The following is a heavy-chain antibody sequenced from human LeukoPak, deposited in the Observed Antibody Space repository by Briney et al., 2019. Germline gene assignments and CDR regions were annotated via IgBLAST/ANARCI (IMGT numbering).Heavy chain of an antibody. V-gene: IGHV3-11*04. J-gene: IGHJ4*02. CDR2: ISSSGSTI. D-gene: IGHD6-6*01. CDR3: ARKGVYRCSYTNLAY. CDR1: GFTFSDYY. Sequence: PGGSLRLSCAASGFTFSDYYMSWIRQAPGKGLEWVSYISSSGSTIYYADSVKGRFTISRDNAKNSLYLQMNSLRAEDTVLYYCARKGVYRCSYTNLAYWGQGPLVTVSS.